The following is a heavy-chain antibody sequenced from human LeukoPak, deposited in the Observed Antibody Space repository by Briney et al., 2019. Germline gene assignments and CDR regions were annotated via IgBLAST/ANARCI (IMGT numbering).Heavy chain of an antibody. CDR2: IYYSGAT. J-gene: IGHJ4*02. V-gene: IGHV4-59*01. Sequence: PSETLSLTCTVSRGSISGYSWSWIRQSPGAGLEWIGYIYYSGATPYNPSLRSRVTMSVDTSKNQFSLQLRSMTTADTAVYYCVRDLDYGDFTFFDYWGQGTLVTVSS. CDR1: RGSISGYS. CDR3: VRDLDYGDFTFFDY. D-gene: IGHD4-17*01.